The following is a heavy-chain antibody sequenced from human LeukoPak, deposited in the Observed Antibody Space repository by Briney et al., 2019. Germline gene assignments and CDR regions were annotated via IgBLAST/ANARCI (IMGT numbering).Heavy chain of an antibody. D-gene: IGHD2-15*01. J-gene: IGHJ4*02. CDR2: ISAYNGYA. V-gene: IGHV1-18*01. CDR3: ARNDSSAYDY. CDR1: GYTFTSYG. Sequence: ASVKASCKASGYTFTSYGISWVRQAPGQGLEWMGWISAYNGYAKYAQNVQGRFTMTTDTSTSTAYMDLRSLRSDDTAVYYCARNDSSAYDYWGQGTLVTVS.